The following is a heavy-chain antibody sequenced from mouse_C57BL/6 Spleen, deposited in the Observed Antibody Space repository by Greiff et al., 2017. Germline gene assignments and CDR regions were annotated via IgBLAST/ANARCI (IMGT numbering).Heavy chain of an antibody. J-gene: IGHJ3*01. V-gene: IGHV5-6*01. CDR1: GFTFSSYG. CDR2: ISSGGSYT. D-gene: IGHD2-5*01. CDR3: ARPAGDSDYEGWFAC. Sequence: EVKLVESGGDLVKPGGSLKLSCAASGFTFSSYGMSWVRQTPDKRLEWVATISSGGSYTYYPDSVKGRFTIARDNAKNTLYLQMSSLKSEDTAMYYCARPAGDSDYEGWFACWGQGTLVTVS.